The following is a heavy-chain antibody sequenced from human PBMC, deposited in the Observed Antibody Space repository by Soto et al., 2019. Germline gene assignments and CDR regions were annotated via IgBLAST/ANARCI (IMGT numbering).Heavy chain of an antibody. CDR1: GGSISSYY. CDR2: IYYNGST. D-gene: IGHD3-10*01. CDR3: ARWSDYGDYYYYGLDV. V-gene: IGHV4-59*13. J-gene: IGHJ6*02. Sequence: SETLSLTCTFSGGSISSYYWSWIRQSPGKGLEWIGHIYYNGSTDYSPSLKSRVTISVDTSMRHFFLKLTSVTTADTAVYYCARWSDYGDYYYYGLDVWGQGTTVTVSS.